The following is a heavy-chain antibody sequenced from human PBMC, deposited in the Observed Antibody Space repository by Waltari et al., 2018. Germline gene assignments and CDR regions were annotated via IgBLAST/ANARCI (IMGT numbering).Heavy chain of an antibody. CDR3: ARGGYYDSSGYPNVDY. J-gene: IGHJ4*02. Sequence: EVQLVQSGAEVKTPGESLKISCKGSGYSFTSYWIGWVRQMPGKGLEWMGIIYPGDSDTRYIPSFQGQVTISADKSISTAYLQWSSLKASDNAMYYCARGGYYDSSGYPNVDYWGQGTLVTVSS. D-gene: IGHD3-22*01. V-gene: IGHV5-51*01. CDR1: GYSFTSYW. CDR2: IYPGDSDT.